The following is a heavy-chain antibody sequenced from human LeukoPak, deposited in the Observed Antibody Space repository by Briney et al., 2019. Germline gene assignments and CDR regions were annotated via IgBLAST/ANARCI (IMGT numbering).Heavy chain of an antibody. D-gene: IGHD6-13*01. CDR1: GYSFTGYY. Sequence: ASVKVSCKASGYSFTGYYIHWVRQTPGQGLEWIGWINPNSGDTNYAQKFQGRVTMTRDTSITTAHMELSRLTSDDTAVYYCGRSHSRSDSSSCFDYWGQGTLVTVSS. CDR2: INPNSGDT. CDR3: GRSHSRSDSSSCFDY. V-gene: IGHV1-2*02. J-gene: IGHJ4*02.